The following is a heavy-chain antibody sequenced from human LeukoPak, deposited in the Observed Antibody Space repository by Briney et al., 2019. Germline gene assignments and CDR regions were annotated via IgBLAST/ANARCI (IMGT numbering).Heavy chain of an antibody. CDR2: IYSGGST. Sequence: GGSLRLSCADSEFSVGSNYMTWVRQAPGKGLEWVSLIYSGGSTYYADPVKGRFTISRDNSKNTLYLQINSLRAEDTAVYYCARGPSGYLHTGGKGTPVTVSS. V-gene: IGHV3-66*01. J-gene: IGHJ4*02. CDR1: EFSVGSNY. D-gene: IGHD5-12*01. CDR3: ARGPSGYLHT.